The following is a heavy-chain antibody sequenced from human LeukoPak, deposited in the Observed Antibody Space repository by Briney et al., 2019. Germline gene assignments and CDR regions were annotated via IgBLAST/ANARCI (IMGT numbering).Heavy chain of an antibody. J-gene: IGHJ3*02. CDR2: INPDSGGT. CDR3: ARPHYESSGLYVDAFDI. V-gene: IGHV1-2*06. Sequence: ASVKVSCKASGYTLTAYYLHWVRQAPGQGLEWMGRINPDSGGTTYAQKFQGRVTMTRDPSIGTAYMELSSLRSDDTAVYYCARPHYESSGLYVDAFDIWGQGTMVTVSS. D-gene: IGHD3-22*01. CDR1: GYTLTAYY.